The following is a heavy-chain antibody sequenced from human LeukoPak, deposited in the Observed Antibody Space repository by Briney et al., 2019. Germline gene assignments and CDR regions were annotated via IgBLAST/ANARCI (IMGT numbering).Heavy chain of an antibody. Sequence: PGGSLRLSCAASGFTFSSYEMNWVRQAPGKGLEWVSYISSSGSTIYYADSVKGRFTISRDNAKNSLYLQMDSLRVEDTAVYYCARDGERGELSLYMDYWGQGTLVTVSS. D-gene: IGHD3-16*02. V-gene: IGHV3-48*03. J-gene: IGHJ4*02. CDR1: GFTFSSYE. CDR3: ARDGERGELSLYMDY. CDR2: ISSSGSTI.